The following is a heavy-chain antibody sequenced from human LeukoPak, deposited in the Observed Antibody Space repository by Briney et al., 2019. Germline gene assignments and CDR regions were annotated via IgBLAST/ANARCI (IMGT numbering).Heavy chain of an antibody. CDR2: IIPIFGTA. Sequence: SVKVSCKASGGTFSSYAISWVRQAPGQGLEWMGRIIPIFGTANYAQKFQGRVTITADESTSTAYMELSSLRSEDTAVYYCASTNFWSGYYRPFDYWGQGTLVTVSS. CDR1: GGTFSSYA. CDR3: ASTNFWSGYYRPFDY. V-gene: IGHV1-69*13. D-gene: IGHD3-3*01. J-gene: IGHJ4*02.